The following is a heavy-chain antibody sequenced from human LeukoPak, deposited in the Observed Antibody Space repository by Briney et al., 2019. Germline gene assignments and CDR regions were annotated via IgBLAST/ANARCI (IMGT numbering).Heavy chain of an antibody. J-gene: IGHJ4*02. CDR3: ARRGGTSRGDCFDH. D-gene: IGHD3-16*01. V-gene: IGHV5-51*01. Sequence: GESLKISCKGSGYNFATYWIGWVRQMPGKGLEWMGIIYPGDSDTRYSPSFQGQVTISADKSLSTAYLQWSSVKASDTAIYYCARRGGTSRGDCFDHWGQGTPVTVSS. CDR2: IYPGDSDT. CDR1: GYNFATYW.